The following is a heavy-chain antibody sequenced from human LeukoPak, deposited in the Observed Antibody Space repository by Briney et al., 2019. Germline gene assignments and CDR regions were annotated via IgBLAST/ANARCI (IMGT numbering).Heavy chain of an antibody. CDR3: AKERLTTTAFDY. D-gene: IGHD1-26*01. J-gene: IGHJ4*02. CDR2: INNNVGKT. V-gene: IGHV3-23*01. Sequence: PGGSLRLSCAASGFSFFTSSMTWVRQAPGRGLEWVSIINNNVGKTYYADSVKGRFTISTDTSKSTLYLQMNSLIAEDTAVYYCAKERLTTTAFDYWGQGTLVTVSS. CDR1: GFSFFTSS.